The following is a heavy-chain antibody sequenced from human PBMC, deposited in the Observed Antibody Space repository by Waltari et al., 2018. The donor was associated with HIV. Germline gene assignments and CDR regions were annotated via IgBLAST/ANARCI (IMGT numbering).Heavy chain of an antibody. CDR2: IGGYNANT. CDR1: GYIFTNYG. J-gene: IGHJ6*02. CDR3: ARGLGGSYYYGVDV. V-gene: IGHV1-18*01. Sequence: QVHLVQSGAEVKMPGASVRVSCKTSGYIFTNYGVSWVRQAPGQGLEWLGWIGGYNANTNDARRLQGRVTLTTDTSTSTAYMELRSLRSDDTAVYYCARGLGGSYYYGVDVWGQGTTVTVS.